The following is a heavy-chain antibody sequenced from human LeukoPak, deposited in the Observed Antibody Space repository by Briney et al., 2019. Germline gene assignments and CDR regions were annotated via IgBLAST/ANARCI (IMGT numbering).Heavy chain of an antibody. CDR3: TRGYSGYGNFDC. CDR2: ISGDGSTT. Sequence: GGSLRLSCAAIGFTSNYWMRWVRQAPGKGLVWVSRISGDGSTTFYADSVKGRFTISRDNSKNTLCLQMNSLRAEDTAVYYCTRGYSGYGNFDCWGQGTLVTVSS. V-gene: IGHV3-74*01. D-gene: IGHD5-12*01. CDR1: GFTSNYW. J-gene: IGHJ4*02.